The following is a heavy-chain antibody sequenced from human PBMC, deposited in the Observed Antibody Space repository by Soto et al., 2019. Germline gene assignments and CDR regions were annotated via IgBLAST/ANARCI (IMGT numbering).Heavy chain of an antibody. CDR3: AGRLTTAASLDY. CDR1: GLSVSNNH. D-gene: IGHD1-1*01. J-gene: IGHJ4*02. Sequence: VQLVESGGGLIQPGGSLRLSCAASGLSVSNNHMTWVRQAPGKGLEWVSLIHGGGSAYYADSVKGRFTISRDNSKNTLYLQMHCARAEDTAIYYCAGRLTTAASLDYWRQGTLVTVSS. CDR2: IHGGGSA. V-gene: IGHV3-53*01.